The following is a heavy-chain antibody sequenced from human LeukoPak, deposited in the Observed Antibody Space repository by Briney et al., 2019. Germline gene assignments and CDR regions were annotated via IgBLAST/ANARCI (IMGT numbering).Heavy chain of an antibody. D-gene: IGHD2-15*01. CDR1: GFAFSSSW. CDR3: AKQLGYCSDGSCYFPY. CDR2: ISNNGGYT. Sequence: GGSLRLSCAASGFAFSSSWMSWVRQAPGKGLEWVSAISNNGGYTYYADSVQGRFTISRDNSKSTLCLQMNSLRAEDTAVYYCAKQLGYCSDGSCYFPYWGQGTLVTVSS. J-gene: IGHJ4*02. V-gene: IGHV3-23*01.